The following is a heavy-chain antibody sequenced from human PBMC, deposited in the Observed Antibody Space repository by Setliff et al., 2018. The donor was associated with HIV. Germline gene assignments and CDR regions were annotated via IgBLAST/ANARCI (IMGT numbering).Heavy chain of an antibody. D-gene: IGHD3-3*01. V-gene: IGHV4-59*08. J-gene: IGHJ6*03. CDR1: GGSISSYY. CDR3: ARRRPPPSGFYSKYYMDV. Sequence: ASETLSLTCTVSGGSISSYYWSWIRQPPGEGLEWIGYIYYSGSTNYSPSLKSGVTIALDTSKKQFSLKLSSVTAADTAVYWCARRRPPPSGFYSKYYMDVWGKGTTVTVSS. CDR2: IYYSGST.